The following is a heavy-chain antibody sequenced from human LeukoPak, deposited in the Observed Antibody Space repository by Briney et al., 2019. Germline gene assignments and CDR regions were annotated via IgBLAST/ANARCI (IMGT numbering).Heavy chain of an antibody. V-gene: IGHV3-11*04. CDR1: GFTFHDYY. CDR3: ARDQKRDGMDV. J-gene: IGHJ6*02. Sequence: GGSLRLSCSASGFTFHDYYMTWIRQPPGKGLGWISYISSTTNTQYYADSVRGRFTITKDNAKNLLYLQMNSLRAEDTAVYYGARDQKRDGMDVWGQGTTVTVSS. CDR2: ISSTTNTQ.